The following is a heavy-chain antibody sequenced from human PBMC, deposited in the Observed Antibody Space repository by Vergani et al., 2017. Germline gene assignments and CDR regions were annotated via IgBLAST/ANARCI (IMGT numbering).Heavy chain of an antibody. CDR3: ARMDYGVNPCYDAMDV. V-gene: IGHV1-69*01. CDR2: IIPIVGTA. D-gene: IGHD4-17*01. J-gene: IGHJ6*02. CDR1: GGTFSSYA. Sequence: QVQLVQSGAEVKKPGSSVKVSCKASGGTFSSYAISWVRQAPGQGLEWMGGIIPIVGTANYGQKFQGRVTITADESTSTAYMELSSLRSEDTAVYYCARMDYGVNPCYDAMDVWGQGTTVTVSS.